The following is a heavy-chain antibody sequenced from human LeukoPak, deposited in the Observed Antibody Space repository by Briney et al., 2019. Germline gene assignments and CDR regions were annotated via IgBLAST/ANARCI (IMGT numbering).Heavy chain of an antibody. D-gene: IGHD2/OR15-2a*01. V-gene: IGHV4-39*01. Sequence: SETLSLTCTVSGGSIRSSYYYWGWIRQPPGKGLEWIGSIYDSGSTYYNPSLKSRVTLSVDPSKNQFSLKLSSVPAADTAIYYCARRLNNGFDIWGRGTMVTVSS. CDR2: IYDSGST. J-gene: IGHJ3*02. CDR3: ARRLNNGFDI. CDR1: GGSIRSSYYY.